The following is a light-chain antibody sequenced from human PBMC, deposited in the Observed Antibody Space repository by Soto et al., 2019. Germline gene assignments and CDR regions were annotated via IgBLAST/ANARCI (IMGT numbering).Light chain of an antibody. J-gene: IGKJ1*01. V-gene: IGKV3-15*01. Sequence: EIVMTQSPATLSVSPGERATLSCRASQSVSTKSAWYQQKPGQAPRILIYDASTRATGIPDRFSGSGSGTEFTLTISSLESEDFAVYFCQQYGDRPRTFGQGTKVDIK. CDR2: DAS. CDR1: QSVSTK. CDR3: QQYGDRPRT.